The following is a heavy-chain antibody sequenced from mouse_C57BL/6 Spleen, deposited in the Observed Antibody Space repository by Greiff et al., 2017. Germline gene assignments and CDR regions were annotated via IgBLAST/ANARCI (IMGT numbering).Heavy chain of an antibody. CDR2: INPGSGGT. Sequence: QVQLQQSGAELVRPGTSVKVSCKASGYAFTNYLIEWVKQRPGQGLEWIGVINPGSGGTNYNEKFKGKATLTADKSSSTAYMQLSSLTSEDSAVYFCARSLITTVVGWYFDYWGQGTTLTVSS. V-gene: IGHV1-54*01. CDR1: GYAFTNYL. D-gene: IGHD1-1*01. J-gene: IGHJ2*01. CDR3: ARSLITTVVGWYFDY.